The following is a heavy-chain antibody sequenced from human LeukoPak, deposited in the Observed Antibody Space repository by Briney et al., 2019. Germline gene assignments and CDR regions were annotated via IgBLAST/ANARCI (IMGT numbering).Heavy chain of an antibody. V-gene: IGHV3-21*01. J-gene: IGHJ5*02. CDR1: GFTFSSYS. CDR3: ARAQIIAAAGLNWFDP. D-gene: IGHD6-13*01. Sequence: GGSLRLSCAASGFTFSSYSMNWVRQAPGKGLEWVSSISSSSSYIYYADSAKGRFTISRDNAKNSLYLQMNSLRAEDTAVYYCARAQIIAAAGLNWFDPWGQGTLVTVSS. CDR2: ISSSSSYI.